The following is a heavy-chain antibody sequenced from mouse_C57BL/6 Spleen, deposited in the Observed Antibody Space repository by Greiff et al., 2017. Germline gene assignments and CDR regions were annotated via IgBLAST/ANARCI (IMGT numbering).Heavy chain of an antibody. Sequence: QVQLKQSGAELVRPGASVTLSCKASGYTFTDYEMHWVKQTPVHGLEWIGAIDPETGGTAYNQKFKGKAILTADKSSSTAYMELRSLTSEDSAVYYCTRLPITTVVATGYFDYWGQGTTLTVSS. CDR3: TRLPITTVVATGYFDY. CDR2: IDPETGGT. CDR1: GYTFTDYE. D-gene: IGHD1-1*01. V-gene: IGHV1-15*01. J-gene: IGHJ2*01.